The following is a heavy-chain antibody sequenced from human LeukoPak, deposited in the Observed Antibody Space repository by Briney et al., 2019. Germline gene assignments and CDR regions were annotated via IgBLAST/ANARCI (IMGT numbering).Heavy chain of an antibody. D-gene: IGHD3-22*01. CDR1: GFTFSNAW. Sequence: PGGSLRLSCAASGFTFSNAWMNWVRQAPGKGLEWVSYISSSSSTIYYADSVKGRFTISRDNAKNSLYLQMNSLRAEDTAVYYCARVTVEVVPYFDYWGQGTLVTVSS. J-gene: IGHJ4*02. CDR3: ARVTVEVVPYFDY. V-gene: IGHV3-48*01. CDR2: ISSSSSTI.